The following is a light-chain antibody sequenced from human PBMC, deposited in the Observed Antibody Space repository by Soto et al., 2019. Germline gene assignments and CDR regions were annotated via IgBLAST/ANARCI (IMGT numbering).Light chain of an antibody. CDR3: QQYNNCPIT. Sequence: EIVSTQCPAILTESPRARASLSCRPSHSVSSNLAWYQQRPGQAPRLLIYGASTRSTGIPARFSGSGSETEFTLTISRVQAEDVGVYYCQQYNNCPITFGQGTRLEIK. J-gene: IGKJ5*01. V-gene: IGKV3-15*01. CDR1: HSVSSN. CDR2: GAS.